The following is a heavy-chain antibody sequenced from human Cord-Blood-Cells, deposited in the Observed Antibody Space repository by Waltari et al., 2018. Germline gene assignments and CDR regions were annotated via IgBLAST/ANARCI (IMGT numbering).Heavy chain of an antibody. CDR2: IYHSGST. Sequence: QAQLQESGPGLVKPSETLSLTCAVSGYSISSGYYWGWIRQPPGKGLEWIGSIYHSGSTYYNPSLKSRVTISVDTSKNQFSLKLSSVTAADTAVYYCARTDFEDWYFDYWGQGTLVTVSS. V-gene: IGHV4-38-2*01. CDR1: GYSISSGYY. J-gene: IGHJ4*02. D-gene: IGHD3-9*01. CDR3: ARTDFEDWYFDY.